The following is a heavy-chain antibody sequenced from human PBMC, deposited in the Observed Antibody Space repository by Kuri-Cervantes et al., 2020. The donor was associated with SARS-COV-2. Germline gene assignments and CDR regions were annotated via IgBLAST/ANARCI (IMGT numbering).Heavy chain of an antibody. CDR1: GVSVGSSRYY. D-gene: IGHD3-3*01. Sequence: GSLRLSCTVSGVSVGSSRYYWGWIRQPPGKGLEWLGTIYYSGSTYYNPSLKSRVTISVDTSKNQFSLKLRSVTAADTAVYYCARGVRFLDPKYYYFYYYMDVWGKGTTVTVSS. CDR2: IYYSGST. CDR3: ARGVRFLDPKYYYFYYYMDV. J-gene: IGHJ6*03. V-gene: IGHV4-39*07.